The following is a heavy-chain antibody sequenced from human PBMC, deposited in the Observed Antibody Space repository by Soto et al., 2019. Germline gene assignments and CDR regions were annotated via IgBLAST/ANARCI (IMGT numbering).Heavy chain of an antibody. V-gene: IGHV3-11*01. CDR1: GFTFRDYY. D-gene: IGHD3-22*01. Sequence: QVQLVESGGGLVKPGGSLRLSCAASGFTFRDYYLSWIRQAPGSGLAWVSYISSSGSTIYYADSVKGRVTISRDNAKNSRYLQMNSLRAEDTAVYYCARDYYDSSGYDGDVLIWGQGTMVTVSS. J-gene: IGHJ3*02. CDR3: ARDYYDSSGYDGDVLI. CDR2: ISSSGSTI.